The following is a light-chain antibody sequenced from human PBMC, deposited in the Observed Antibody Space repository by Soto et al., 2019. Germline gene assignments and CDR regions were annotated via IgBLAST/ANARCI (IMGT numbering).Light chain of an antibody. CDR3: QQYGDSPFA. CDR1: QSIYINS. CDR2: AAT. Sequence: EIVLTQSPGTLSLSPGERATLSCRASQSIYINSLAWYQHKRGQAPRLLIYAATVRATAVPDRFNGSGSGTDFALTISRLEPEDSAMYYCQQYGDSPFAFGPGXX. J-gene: IGKJ3*01. V-gene: IGKV3-20*01.